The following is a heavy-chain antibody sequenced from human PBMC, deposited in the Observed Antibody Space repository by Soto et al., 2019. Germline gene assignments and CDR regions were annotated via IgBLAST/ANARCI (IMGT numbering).Heavy chain of an antibody. V-gene: IGHV3-11*01. CDR1: GFTFSDYY. J-gene: IGHJ4*02. CDR2: ASSSGSTT. D-gene: IGHD3-9*01. Sequence: PGGSLRLSCAASGFTFSDYYMRWIRQAPGKGLEWVSSASSSGSTTYYAGSVKGRFTISRENAKNSLYLQMNSLRAEDTAVYYCARGGYDNLTGYPRYYFAYWGQGTLVTVSS. CDR3: ARGGYDNLTGYPRYYFAY.